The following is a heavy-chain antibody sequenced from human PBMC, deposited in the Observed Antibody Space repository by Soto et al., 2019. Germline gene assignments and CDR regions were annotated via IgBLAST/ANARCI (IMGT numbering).Heavy chain of an antibody. CDR2: IHYSGST. CDR3: ARESTVIANWFDP. Sequence: SETLSLTCTVSGGSISSGGYYWSWIRQHPGKGLEWIGYIHYSGSTYYNPSLKSRVTISVDTSKNQFSLKLNSVTAADTAVYYCARESTVIANWFDPWGQEPWSPSPQ. CDR1: GGSISSGGYY. D-gene: IGHD2-21*01. J-gene: IGHJ5*02. V-gene: IGHV4-31*03.